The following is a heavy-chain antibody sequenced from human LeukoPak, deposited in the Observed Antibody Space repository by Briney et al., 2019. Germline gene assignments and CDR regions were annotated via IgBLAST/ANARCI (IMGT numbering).Heavy chain of an antibody. J-gene: IGHJ4*02. Sequence: GGSLRLSCAASGFTFSNAWMTWVRQAPGKGLEWVGRIKSKTDGETTDYAAPVRGRFTISRDDSKNTLYLQMNSLTTEDTAVYYCILAAAGPAYWGQGALVTVSS. CDR2: IKSKTDGETT. V-gene: IGHV3-15*01. D-gene: IGHD6-13*01. CDR3: ILAAAGPAY. CDR1: GFTFSNAW.